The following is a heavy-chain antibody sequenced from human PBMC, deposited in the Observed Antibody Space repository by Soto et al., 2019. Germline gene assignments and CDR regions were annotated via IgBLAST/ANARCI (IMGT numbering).Heavy chain of an antibody. Sequence: QVHLMQSGAEVKKPGASVKVSCKASGYTFTYYEITWVRQAPGQGLEWMGWISAYSGNTNYAQKLQGRLTITTDTSTNTAYMELRSLRSDDTAVYYCARVVKAGDYGDYGRYYFDYWGHGTLVTVSS. CDR1: GYTFTYYE. D-gene: IGHD4-17*01. J-gene: IGHJ4*01. CDR2: ISAYSGNT. V-gene: IGHV1-18*04. CDR3: ARVVKAGDYGDYGRYYFDY.